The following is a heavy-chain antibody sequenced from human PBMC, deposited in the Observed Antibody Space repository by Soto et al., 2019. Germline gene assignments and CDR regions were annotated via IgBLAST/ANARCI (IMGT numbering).Heavy chain of an antibody. D-gene: IGHD3-22*01. CDR2: IYYSGST. V-gene: IGHV4-30-4*01. CDR1: GGSISSGDYY. Sequence: SETLSLTCTVSGGSISSGDYYWSWIRQPPGKGLGWIGYIYYSGSTYYNPSLKSRVTISVDTSKNQFSLKLSSVTAADTAVYYCARAPDSSGLVVAFDIWGQGTMVTVSS. CDR3: ARAPDSSGLVVAFDI. J-gene: IGHJ3*02.